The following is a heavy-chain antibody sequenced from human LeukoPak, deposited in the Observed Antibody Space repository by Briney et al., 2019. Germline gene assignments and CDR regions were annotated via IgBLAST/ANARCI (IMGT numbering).Heavy chain of an antibody. V-gene: IGHV3-21*01. D-gene: IGHD5-18*01. Sequence: GGSLRLSCAASGFTFSSYSMSWVRQAPGKGLEWVSSITSSSSYIYYADSVKGRFTISRDNAKNSLYLQMNSLSAEDTAVYYCAGKNEYTYGSIFDYWGQGTLVTVSS. CDR1: GFTFSSYS. CDR3: AGKNEYTYGSIFDY. J-gene: IGHJ4*02. CDR2: ITSSSSYI.